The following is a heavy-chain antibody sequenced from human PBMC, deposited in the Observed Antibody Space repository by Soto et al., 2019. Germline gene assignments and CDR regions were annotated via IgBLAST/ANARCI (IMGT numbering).Heavy chain of an antibody. CDR1: GFTFSSYA. Sequence: AGGSLRLSCAASGFTFSSYAMHWVRQAPGKGLEWVAVISYDGSNKYYADSVKGRFTISRDNSKNTLYLQMNSLRAEDTAVYYCARASHRLELRYYGMDVWGQGTTVTVSS. D-gene: IGHD1-7*01. J-gene: IGHJ6*02. CDR3: ARASHRLELRYYGMDV. V-gene: IGHV3-30-3*01. CDR2: ISYDGSNK.